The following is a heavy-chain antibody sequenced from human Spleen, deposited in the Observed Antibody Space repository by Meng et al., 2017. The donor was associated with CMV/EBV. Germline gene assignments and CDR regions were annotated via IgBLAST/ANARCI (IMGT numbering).Heavy chain of an antibody. J-gene: IGHJ4*02. CDR3: ARGTRGAVAGSGFDY. Sequence: SLFPFTSYSLQWVRQAPGRGLGWVAVISYDGSDEYFADSVKGRFTVSRDNSKNTLYLQMNSLGVEDTAFYYCARGTRGAVAGSGFDYWGQGALVTVSS. V-gene: IGHV3-30*04. D-gene: IGHD6-19*01. CDR1: LFPFTSYS. CDR2: ISYDGSDE.